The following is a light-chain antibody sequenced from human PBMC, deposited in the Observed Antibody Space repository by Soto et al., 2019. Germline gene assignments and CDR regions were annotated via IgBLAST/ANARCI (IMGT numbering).Light chain of an antibody. Sequence: QSVLTQPASVSGSPGQSITISCTGTSSDVGSYNLVSWYQQYPGKAPKLIIYEVSKRPSVVSNRFSGSKSGNTASLTTSGLQAEDEADYYCCSYAGSTTHVVFGGGTKVTVL. CDR3: CSYAGSTTHVV. J-gene: IGLJ2*01. CDR2: EVS. V-gene: IGLV2-23*02. CDR1: SSDVGSYNL.